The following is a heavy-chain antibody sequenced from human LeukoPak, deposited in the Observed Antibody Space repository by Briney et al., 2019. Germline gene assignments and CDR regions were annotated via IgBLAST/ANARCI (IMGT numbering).Heavy chain of an antibody. D-gene: IGHD3-3*01. Sequence: PSETLSLTCAAYGGSFSGYYWSWIRQPPGKGLEWIGEINHSGSTNYDPSLKSRVTISVDTSKNQFSLKLSSVTAVDTAVYYCARGWPLPLYYDFWSGTPYGMDVWGQGTTVTVSS. CDR3: ARGWPLPLYYDFWSGTPYGMDV. V-gene: IGHV4-34*01. CDR1: GGSFSGYY. CDR2: INHSGST. J-gene: IGHJ6*02.